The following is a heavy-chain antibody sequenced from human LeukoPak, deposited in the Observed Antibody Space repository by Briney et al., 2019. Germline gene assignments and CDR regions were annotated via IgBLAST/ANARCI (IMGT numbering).Heavy chain of an antibody. V-gene: IGHV4-59*01. D-gene: IGHD2-21*02. CDR1: GDSLNTYY. CDR3: ARVVRGVVTSKWFDP. CDR2: VASSGTS. J-gene: IGHJ5*02. Sequence: PSETQSLTCTVSGDSLNTYYWTWIRQTPGKELEWIGFVASSGTSNYNPSLKSRVSISIDTSKNQFSLALTSVTPADTAVYYCARVVRGVVTSKWFDPWGQGTLVSVSS.